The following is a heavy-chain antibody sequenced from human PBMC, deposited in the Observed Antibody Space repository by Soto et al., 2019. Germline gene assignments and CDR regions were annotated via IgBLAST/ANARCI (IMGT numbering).Heavy chain of an antibody. J-gene: IGHJ6*02. CDR3: ARLRGNQLTGETYYYYGMEV. D-gene: IGHD7-27*01. Sequence: QVQLVQSGAEVKKPGSSVKVSCKASGGTLSSYSINWVRQAPGQGLEWMGGIIPVFGPPSYAQKFQGRVTITADKSTTTAYMEVSTLRSEDTAVYYCARLRGNQLTGETYYYYGMEVWGQGTTVTVSS. CDR2: IIPVFGPP. CDR1: GGTLSSYS. V-gene: IGHV1-69*06.